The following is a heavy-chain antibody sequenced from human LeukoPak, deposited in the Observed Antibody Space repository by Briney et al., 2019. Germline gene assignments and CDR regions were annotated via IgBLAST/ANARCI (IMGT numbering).Heavy chain of an antibody. D-gene: IGHD4-17*01. V-gene: IGHV4-59*01. Sequence: PSETLSLTCTVSGGSISSYYWSWIRQPPGKGLEWIGCIYYSGSTNYNPSLKSRVTISVDTSKNQFSLKLSSVTAADTAVYYCARDLLRGWFDPWGQGTLVTVSS. CDR3: ARDLLRGWFDP. CDR2: IYYSGST. J-gene: IGHJ5*02. CDR1: GGSISSYY.